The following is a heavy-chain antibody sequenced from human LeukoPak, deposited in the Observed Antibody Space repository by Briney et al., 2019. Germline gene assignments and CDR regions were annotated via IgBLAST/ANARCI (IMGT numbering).Heavy chain of an antibody. J-gene: IGHJ6*02. CDR1: GGSISSYY. Sequence: SETLSLTCTVSGGSISSYYWSWVRQPPGKGLEWIGYIYYSGSTNYNPSLKSRVTISVDTSKNQFSLKLSSVTAADTAVYYCARLPVSYGGYAYYYGMDVWGQGTTVTVSS. V-gene: IGHV4-59*08. D-gene: IGHD5-12*01. CDR2: IYYSGST. CDR3: ARLPVSYGGYAYYYGMDV.